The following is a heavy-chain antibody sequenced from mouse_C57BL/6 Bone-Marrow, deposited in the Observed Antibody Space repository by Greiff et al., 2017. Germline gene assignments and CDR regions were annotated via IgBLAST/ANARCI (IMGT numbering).Heavy chain of an antibody. Sequence: VQLQQPGAELVRPGSSVKLSCKASGYTFTSYWMHWVKQRPIQGLEWIGNIDPSDSETHYNQKFKDKATLTVDKSSRTAYMQLSSLTSEDSAVYYCARGSTMVTYYAMDYWGQGTSVTVSS. CDR1: GYTFTSYW. CDR3: ARGSTMVTYYAMDY. V-gene: IGHV1-52*01. J-gene: IGHJ4*01. CDR2: IDPSDSET. D-gene: IGHD2-2*01.